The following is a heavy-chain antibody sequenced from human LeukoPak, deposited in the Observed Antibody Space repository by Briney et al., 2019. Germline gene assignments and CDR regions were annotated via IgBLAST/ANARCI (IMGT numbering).Heavy chain of an antibody. V-gene: IGHV3-15*01. CDR3: TTDPWAVTMVRGS. CDR2: IKSKFDGRTT. J-gene: IGHJ5*02. CDR1: GFTFSNAW. Sequence: KSGGSLRLFCAASGFTFSNAWMSWVRQAPGKGLEWVGHIKSKFDGRTTDYAAPVKGRFTISRDDSKNTLYLQMNSLKTEDTAVYYCTTDPWAVTMVRGSWGQGTLVTVSS. D-gene: IGHD3-10*01.